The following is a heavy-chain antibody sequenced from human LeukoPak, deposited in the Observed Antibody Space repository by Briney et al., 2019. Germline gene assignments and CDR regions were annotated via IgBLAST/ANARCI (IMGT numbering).Heavy chain of an antibody. D-gene: IGHD1-1*01. CDR3: ARDSRGAVPGAFDI. J-gene: IGHJ3*02. CDR2: IYYSGST. Sequence: SETLSLTCTVSGGSISSYYWSWIRQPPGKGLEWIGYIYYSGSTNYNPSLKSRVAISVDTSKNQFSLKLSSVTAADTAVYYCARDSRGAVPGAFDIWGQGTMVTVSS. CDR1: GGSISSYY. V-gene: IGHV4-59*01.